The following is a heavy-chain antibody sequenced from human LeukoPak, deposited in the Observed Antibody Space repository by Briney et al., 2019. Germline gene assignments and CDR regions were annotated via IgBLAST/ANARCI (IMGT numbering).Heavy chain of an antibody. CDR3: ARVKGREGSTVIIDY. Sequence: SETLSLTCTASGGSFSNYYWSWLRQSPGKGLEGIGYISHSGSVNYNPSLKSRVTMSVDTSKNQFSLKLSSVTAADTAVYYCARVKGREGSTVIIDYWGQGTLVTVSS. D-gene: IGHD3-10*01. CDR2: ISHSGSV. J-gene: IGHJ4*02. CDR1: GGSFSNYY. V-gene: IGHV4-59*01.